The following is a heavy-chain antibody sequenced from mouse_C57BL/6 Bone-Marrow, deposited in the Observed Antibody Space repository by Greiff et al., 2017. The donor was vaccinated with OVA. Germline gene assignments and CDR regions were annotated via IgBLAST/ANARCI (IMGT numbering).Heavy chain of an antibody. CDR3: ARPLAY. J-gene: IGHJ3*01. V-gene: IGHV5-4*03. Sequence: MLVESGGGLVKPGGSLKLSCAASGFTFSSYAMSWVRQTPEKRLEWVATISDGGSYTYYPDNVKGRFTISRDNAKNNLYLQMSHLKSEDTAMYYCARPLAYWGQGTLVTVSA. CDR2: ISDGGSYT. CDR1: GFTFSSYA.